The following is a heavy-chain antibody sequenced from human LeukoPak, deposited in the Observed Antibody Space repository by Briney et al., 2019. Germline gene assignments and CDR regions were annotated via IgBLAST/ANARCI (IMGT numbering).Heavy chain of an antibody. CDR3: ARDKGNWEHY. J-gene: IGHJ4*02. CDR1: GFTFSSYS. CDR2: ISSSSYI. V-gene: IGHV3-21*01. Sequence: GGSPRLSCAASGFTFSSYSMNWVRQAPGKGLEWVSSISSSSYIYFADSVKGRFTISRDNAKNSLYLQMNSLRAEDTAVYYCARDKGNWEHYWGQGTLVTVSS. D-gene: IGHD7-27*01.